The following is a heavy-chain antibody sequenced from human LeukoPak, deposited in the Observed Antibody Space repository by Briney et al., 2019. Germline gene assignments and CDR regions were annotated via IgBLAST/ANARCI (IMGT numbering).Heavy chain of an antibody. Sequence: SQTLSLTCAISGDSVSSNSAAWNWIRQSPSRGLEWLGRTYYRSKWYNDYAVSVKSRITINPDTSKNQFSLQLNSVTPEDTAVYYCARAGGSSSSHFLGSWYFDLWGRGTLVTVSS. V-gene: IGHV6-1*01. D-gene: IGHD6-6*01. CDR2: TYYRSKWYN. CDR1: GDSVSSNSAA. CDR3: ARAGGSSSSHFLGSWYFDL. J-gene: IGHJ2*01.